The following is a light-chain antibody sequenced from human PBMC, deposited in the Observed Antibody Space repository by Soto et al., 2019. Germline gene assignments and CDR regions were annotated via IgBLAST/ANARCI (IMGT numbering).Light chain of an antibody. CDR1: SSNIGSNP. Sequence: QSVLTQPPSASGTPGQRVTISCSGSSSNIGSNPVNWYQQLPGTAPKLLIYSNNPRPSGVPDRFSGSKSGTSASLAISGLQSEDEADYYCAAWDDSLNGRVVFGGGTKLTVL. CDR3: AAWDDSLNGRVV. J-gene: IGLJ2*01. V-gene: IGLV1-44*01. CDR2: SNN.